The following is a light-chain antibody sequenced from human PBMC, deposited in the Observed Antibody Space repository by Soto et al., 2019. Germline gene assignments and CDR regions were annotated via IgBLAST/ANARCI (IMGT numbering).Light chain of an antibody. J-gene: IGLJ3*02. CDR1: SNDIGSYNH. CDR2: DVD. Sequence: QSVLTQPTSVSGSPGQSITISCTGVSNDIGSYNHVSWYQQHPGKVPRLIIYDVDNRPLGVSNRFSGSQSGNTASLSISGLQAEDEAQYYCCAYTARTTLSGVFGGGTKLTVL. V-gene: IGLV2-14*03. CDR3: CAYTARTTLSGV.